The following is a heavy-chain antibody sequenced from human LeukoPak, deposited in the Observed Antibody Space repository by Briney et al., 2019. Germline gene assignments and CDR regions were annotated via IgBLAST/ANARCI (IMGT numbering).Heavy chain of an antibody. CDR1: GGSISSSPYY. J-gene: IGHJ5*02. CDR2: IYRSGST. D-gene: IGHD2-2*01. V-gene: IGHV4-39*01. Sequence: SETLSLTCTVSGGSISSSPYYWGWVRQPPGKGLEWIASIYRSGSTFYDPSLKSRVTISIDTSKNQFSLRLNSVTSADTAVYFCARGPDYSTSYVANWFDPWGQGTLVTVSS. CDR3: ARGPDYSTSYVANWFDP.